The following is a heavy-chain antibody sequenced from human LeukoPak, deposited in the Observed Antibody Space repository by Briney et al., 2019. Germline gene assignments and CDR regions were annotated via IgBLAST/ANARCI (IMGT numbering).Heavy chain of an antibody. CDR1: GGSISSSSYY. Sequence: SETLSLTCTVSGGSISSSSYYWGWIRQPPGKGLEWIGYIYHSGSTNHNPSLKSRVTISVDTSKNQFSLKLSSVTAADTAVYYCARGRGYYYGSGSYRSWFDPWGQGTLVTVSS. CDR3: ARGRGYYYGSGSYRSWFDP. D-gene: IGHD3-10*01. CDR2: IYHSGST. V-gene: IGHV4-61*05. J-gene: IGHJ5*02.